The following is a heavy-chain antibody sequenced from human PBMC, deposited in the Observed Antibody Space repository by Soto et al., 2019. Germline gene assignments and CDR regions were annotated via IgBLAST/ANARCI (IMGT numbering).Heavy chain of an antibody. CDR1: GYSFTSYW. J-gene: IGHJ1*01. D-gene: IGHD4-17*01. Sequence: GESQKISCKGSGYSFTSYWICWVRQMPGKGLEWMGIIYPGDSDTRYSPSFQGQVTISADKSISTAYLQWSSLKASDTAMYYWARTLRNTVTSSEYFQHWGQGTLVTGSS. CDR2: IYPGDSDT. V-gene: IGHV5-51*01. CDR3: ARTLRNTVTSSEYFQH.